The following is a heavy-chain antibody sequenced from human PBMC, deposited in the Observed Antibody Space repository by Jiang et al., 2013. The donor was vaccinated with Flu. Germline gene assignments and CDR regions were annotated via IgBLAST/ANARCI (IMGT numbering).Heavy chain of an antibody. CDR2: ISPSGNTT. Sequence: CKASGYTFSSNYMHWVRQAPGQGLEWMGIISPSGNTTTYAPNLQGRVTMTRDTSTSTVYMELSSLRFEDTAMYYCARKAPFSAGWSFDYWGQGIQVTVSS. CDR1: GYTFSSNY. CDR3: ARKAPFSAGWSFDY. J-gene: IGHJ4*02. D-gene: IGHD6-19*01. V-gene: IGHV1-46*01.